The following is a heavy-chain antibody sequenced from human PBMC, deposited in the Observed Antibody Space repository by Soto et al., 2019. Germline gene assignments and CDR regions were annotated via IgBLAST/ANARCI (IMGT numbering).Heavy chain of an antibody. CDR3: ARRSGYNFYYNYYGMDV. V-gene: IGHV4-39*01. CDR2: IYYSGST. J-gene: IGHJ6*02. Sequence: QLQLQESGPGLVKPSETLSLTCTVSGDSISSSNYYWVWIRQPPGKGLEWIGSIYYSGSTYYNPSLKSRVTISVDTTKNQSSLKLSSVTAADTAVYYCARRSGYNFYYNYYGMDVWVQGTTVTVSS. D-gene: IGHD3-22*01. CDR1: GDSISSSNYY.